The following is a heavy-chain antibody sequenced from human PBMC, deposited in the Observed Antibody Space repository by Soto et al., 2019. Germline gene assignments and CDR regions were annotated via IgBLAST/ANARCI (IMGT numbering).Heavy chain of an antibody. Sequence: QLQLQESGPGLVKPSETLSLTCTVSGGSISSSSYYWGWIRQPPGKGLEWIGSIYYSGSTYYNPSLKSRVTISVDTSKNQFSLKLSSVTAADTAVYYCARGEYSSGARDYWGQGTLVTVSS. J-gene: IGHJ4*02. CDR2: IYYSGST. CDR1: GGSISSSSYY. CDR3: ARGEYSSGARDY. V-gene: IGHV4-39*01. D-gene: IGHD6-19*01.